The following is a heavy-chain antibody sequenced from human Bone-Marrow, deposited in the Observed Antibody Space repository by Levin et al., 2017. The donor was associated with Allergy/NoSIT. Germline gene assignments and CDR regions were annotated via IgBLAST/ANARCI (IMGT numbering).Heavy chain of an antibody. Sequence: RASVKVSCKASGYTFINYDIIWVRQATGQGFEWMAWMNPNSGNTGYSQKFQGRLTVTRNTSISTGYMELSSLKSEDTAVYFCARGGFSGWHGTNNYYGLDVWGLGTTVTVSS. V-gene: IGHV1-8*01. CDR3: ARGGFSGWHGTNNYYGLDV. CDR1: GYTFINYD. D-gene: IGHD1-7*01. J-gene: IGHJ6*02. CDR2: MNPNSGNT.